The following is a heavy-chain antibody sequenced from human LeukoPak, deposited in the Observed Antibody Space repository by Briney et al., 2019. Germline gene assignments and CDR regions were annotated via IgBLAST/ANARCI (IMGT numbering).Heavy chain of an antibody. CDR1: GFTFSRYW. CDR3: ATLAAAGTNY. Sequence: GGSLRLSCAASGFTFSRYWMHWVRQAPGKGLVWVSRADYDGSDTSYADSVRCRFTISRDNAKNTLYLQMNSLSAEDTAVYYCATLAAAGTNYWGQGTLVTVSS. CDR2: ADYDGSDT. J-gene: IGHJ4*02. D-gene: IGHD6-13*01. V-gene: IGHV3-74*01.